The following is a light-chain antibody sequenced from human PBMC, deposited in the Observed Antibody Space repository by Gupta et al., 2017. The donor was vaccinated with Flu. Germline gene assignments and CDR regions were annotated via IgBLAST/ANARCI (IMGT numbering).Light chain of an antibody. CDR3: EQYSQWPPT. Sequence: VMTQSPATLSVSPGETATLSCRASQSIDNYLAWYQQRPGQAPRLLIHGASTRATGSAARFSGTASGTEFTLSISSLQSEDFVVYYCEQYSQWPPTFGRGTKVEIK. V-gene: IGKV3-15*01. CDR2: GAS. CDR1: QSIDNY. J-gene: IGKJ1*01.